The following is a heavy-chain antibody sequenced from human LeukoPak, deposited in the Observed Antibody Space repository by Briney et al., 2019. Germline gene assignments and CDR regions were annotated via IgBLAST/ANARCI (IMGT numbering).Heavy chain of an antibody. V-gene: IGHV5-51*01. Sequence: GESLKISCKGSGYSLTSYWIGWVRQMPGKGLEWMGIIHPGDSDTRYSPSFQGQVTISADKSISTAYLQWSSLEASDTAMYYCARQYYYGSGSLLFDYWGQGTLVTVSS. CDR2: IHPGDSDT. CDR3: ARQYYYGSGSLLFDY. CDR1: GYSLTSYW. J-gene: IGHJ4*02. D-gene: IGHD3-10*01.